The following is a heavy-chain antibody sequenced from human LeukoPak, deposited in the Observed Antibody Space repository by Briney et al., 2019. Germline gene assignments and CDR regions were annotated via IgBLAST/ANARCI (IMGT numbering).Heavy chain of an antibody. CDR1: GGSISSYY. Sequence: SETLSLTCTVSGGSISSYYWSWIRQPPGKGLEWIGYIYYSGSTNYNPSLKSRVTISVDTSKNQFSLKLSSVTAADTAVYYCAGQGKPLVLDFWGQGTLVTVSS. V-gene: IGHV4-59*08. J-gene: IGHJ4*02. D-gene: IGHD3-10*01. CDR2: IYYSGST. CDR3: AGQGKPLVLDF.